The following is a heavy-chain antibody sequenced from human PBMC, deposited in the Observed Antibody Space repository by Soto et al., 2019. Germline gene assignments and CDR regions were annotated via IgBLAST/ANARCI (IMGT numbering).Heavy chain of an antibody. CDR1: GGSISSYY. CDR2: IYYSGST. D-gene: IGHD3-9*01. J-gene: IGHJ6*02. V-gene: IGHV4-59*01. CDR3: ARFRDYDILTGYYYYGMDV. Sequence: SETRSLTCTVSGGSISSYYWSWIRQPPGKGLEWIGYIYYSGSTNYNPSLKSRVTISVDTSKNQFSLKLSSVTAADTAVYYCARFRDYDILTGYYYYGMDVWGQGTTVTVSS.